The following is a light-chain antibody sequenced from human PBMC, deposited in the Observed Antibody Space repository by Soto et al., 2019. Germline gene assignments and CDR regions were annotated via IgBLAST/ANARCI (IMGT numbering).Light chain of an antibody. V-gene: IGKV1-39*01. CDR3: QQSYNTPRT. J-gene: IGKJ1*01. CDR1: QSISRN. CDR2: GAS. Sequence: IQMTQSPSTLSGSVGDRVTITCRASQSISRNLNWYQQKPGTAPKLLMFGASTLQSGVPSRFSGSGSGTDFTLTITSLQPEDFATYYCQQSYNTPRTFGQGTKVDVK.